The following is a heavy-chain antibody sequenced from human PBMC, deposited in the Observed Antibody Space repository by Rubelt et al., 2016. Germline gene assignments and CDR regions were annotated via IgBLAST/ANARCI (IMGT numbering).Heavy chain of an antibody. D-gene: IGHD6-6*01. CDR1: GGSFSGYY. CDR3: ASESSIAARRVDY. V-gene: IGHV4-34*01. Sequence: QVQLQQWGAGLLKPSETLSLTCAVYGGSFSGYYWSWIRQPPGKGLEWVGEINNSGITNSNRSLRRRVTIAVDTSKNQFSLKRSSLTASDTAVDYCASESSIAARRVDYWGQGTLVTVSS. CDR2: INNSGIT. J-gene: IGHJ4*02.